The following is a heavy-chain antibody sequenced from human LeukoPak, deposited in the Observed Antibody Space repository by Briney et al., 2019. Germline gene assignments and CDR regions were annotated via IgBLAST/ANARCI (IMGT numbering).Heavy chain of an antibody. D-gene: IGHD3-22*01. J-gene: IGHJ4*02. CDR2: IIPIFGTA. Sequence: SVKVSCKASGGTFSSYAISWVRQAPGQGLEWLGGIIPIFGTANYAQKFQGRVTITTDESTSTAYMELSSLRSEDTAVYYCARAPKNYYDSSGSLDYWGQGTLVTVSS. V-gene: IGHV1-69*05. CDR3: ARAPKNYYDSSGSLDY. CDR1: GGTFSSYA.